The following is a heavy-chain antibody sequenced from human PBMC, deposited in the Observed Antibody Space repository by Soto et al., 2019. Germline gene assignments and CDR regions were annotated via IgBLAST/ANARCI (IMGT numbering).Heavy chain of an antibody. D-gene: IGHD3-9*01. V-gene: IGHV3-48*03. CDR1: GFTFSSYE. CDR3: ATAGLTGTV. J-gene: IGHJ6*02. CDR2: ISVSGSMR. Sequence: QLVESGGGSVQPGRSLRLSCAPSGFTFSSYEMNWVRQAPGKGLEWDSYISVSGSMRFYADAVKVRFTISRDNTKKILYLQMNSLRAEDTALYYCATAGLTGTVWGQGTTVTVSS.